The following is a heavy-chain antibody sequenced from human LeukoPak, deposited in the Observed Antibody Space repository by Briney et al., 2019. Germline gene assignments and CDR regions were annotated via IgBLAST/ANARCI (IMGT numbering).Heavy chain of an antibody. J-gene: IGHJ3*02. CDR3: ARRITIFGVVTYDAFDI. D-gene: IGHD3-3*01. CDR2: IYYSGST. Sequence: PSETLSLTCTVSGYSISSGYYWGWIRQPPGKGLEWIGSIYYSGSTYYNPSLKSRVTISVDTSKNQFSLKLSSVTAADTAVYYCARRITIFGVVTYDAFDIWGQGTMVTVSS. V-gene: IGHV4-38-2*02. CDR1: GYSISSGYY.